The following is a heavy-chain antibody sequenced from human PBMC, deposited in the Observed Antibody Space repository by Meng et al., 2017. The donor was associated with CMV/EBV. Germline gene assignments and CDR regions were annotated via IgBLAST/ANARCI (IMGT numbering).Heavy chain of an antibody. CDR2: INHSGST. V-gene: IGHV4-34*01. J-gene: IGHJ4*02. CDR1: GGSLSGYY. CDR3: ARGLWFGELSPFDY. Sequence: QVRVQDGGPRPFKPLGTLSPPRAGYGGSLSGYYWGWIRQPPGKGLEWIGEINHSGSTNYNPSLKSRVTISVDTSKNQFSLKLSSVTAADTAVYYCARGLWFGELSPFDYWGQGTLVTVSS. D-gene: IGHD3-10*01.